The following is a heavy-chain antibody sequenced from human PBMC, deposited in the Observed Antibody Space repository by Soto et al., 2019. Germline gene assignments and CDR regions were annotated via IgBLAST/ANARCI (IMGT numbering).Heavy chain of an antibody. V-gene: IGHV3-48*02. CDR1: GFTFSSYS. Sequence: PGGSLRLSCAASGFTFSSYSMNWVRQAPGKGLEWVSYISSSSSTIYYADSVKGRFTISRDNAKNSLYLQMNSLRDEDTAVYYCARVGNYYDSSGYRFDYWGQGTLVTVSS. CDR2: ISSSSSTI. D-gene: IGHD3-22*01. CDR3: ARVGNYYDSSGYRFDY. J-gene: IGHJ4*02.